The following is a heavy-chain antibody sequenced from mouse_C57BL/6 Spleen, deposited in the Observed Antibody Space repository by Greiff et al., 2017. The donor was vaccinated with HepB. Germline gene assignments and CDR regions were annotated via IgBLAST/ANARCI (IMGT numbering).Heavy chain of an antibody. CDR3: ARKVRDYDGGWFAY. J-gene: IGHJ3*01. D-gene: IGHD2-4*01. V-gene: IGHV1-50*01. CDR1: GYTFTSYW. Sequence: QVQLQQPGAELVKPGASVKLSCKASGYTFTSYWMQWVKQRPGQGLEWIGEIDPSDSYTNYNQKFKGKATLTVDTSSSTAYMQLSSLTSEDSAVYYCARKVRDYDGGWFAYWGQGTLVTVSA. CDR2: IDPSDSYT.